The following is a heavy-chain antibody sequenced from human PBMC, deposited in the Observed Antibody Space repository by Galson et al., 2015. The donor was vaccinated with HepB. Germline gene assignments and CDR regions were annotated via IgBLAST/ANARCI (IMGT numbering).Heavy chain of an antibody. CDR2: ISGSGGST. CDR3: AKSKYCSSTSCYTPLGYYYYMDV. J-gene: IGHJ6*03. V-gene: IGHV3-23*01. CDR1: GFTFSSYA. D-gene: IGHD2-2*02. Sequence: SLRLSCAASGFTFSSYAMSWVRQAPGKGLEWVSAISGSGGSTYYADSVKGRFTISRDNSKNTLYLQMNSLRAEDTAVYYCAKSKYCSSTSCYTPLGYYYYMDVWGKGTTVTVSS.